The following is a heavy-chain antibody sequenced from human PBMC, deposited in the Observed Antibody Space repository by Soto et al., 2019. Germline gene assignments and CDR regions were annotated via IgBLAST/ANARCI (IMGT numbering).Heavy chain of an antibody. CDR1: GLIFSNYK. CDR3: ARDWYYYDSSGYYAGDY. D-gene: IGHD3-22*01. CDR2: INTDGSIT. J-gene: IGHJ4*02. Sequence: PGGSLRLSCAASGLIFSNYKMHWVRQAPGKGLVWVSRINTDGSITDYADSVKGRFTISRDNAKNSLYLQMNSLRAEDTAVYYCARDWYYYDSSGYYAGDYWGQGTLVTVSS. V-gene: IGHV3-74*01.